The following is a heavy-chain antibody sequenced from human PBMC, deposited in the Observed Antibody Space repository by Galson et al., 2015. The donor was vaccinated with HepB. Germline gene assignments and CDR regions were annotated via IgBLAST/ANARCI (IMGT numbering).Heavy chain of an antibody. D-gene: IGHD3-10*01. CDR1: GYNFTSYY. Sequence: SVKVSCKASGYNFTSYYMHWVRQAPGQGLEWMGIINPSGGSTDYAQKFRGRLTMTRDTSTSTDFMELSSLRSEDTAVYHCARGVLLWDGPDYWGQGTLVTVSS. J-gene: IGHJ4*02. CDR2: INPSGGST. CDR3: ARGVLLWDGPDY. V-gene: IGHV1-46*01.